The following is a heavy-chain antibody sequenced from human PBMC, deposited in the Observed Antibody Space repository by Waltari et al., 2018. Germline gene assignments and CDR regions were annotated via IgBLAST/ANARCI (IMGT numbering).Heavy chain of an antibody. D-gene: IGHD1-1*01. J-gene: IGHJ4*03. Sequence: QVQLVESGGGVVQPGGSLRLSCAASGFTFSSYGMHWVRQAPGKGLEWVAFIRYDGSDKKYADSVKGRFTISRDNSKNTLYLQLNSLRPEDTSVYYCVRKEMTTTYYFDYWGQGTMVTVSS. CDR2: IRYDGSDK. CDR1: GFTFSSYG. CDR3: VRKEMTTTYYFDY. V-gene: IGHV3-30*02.